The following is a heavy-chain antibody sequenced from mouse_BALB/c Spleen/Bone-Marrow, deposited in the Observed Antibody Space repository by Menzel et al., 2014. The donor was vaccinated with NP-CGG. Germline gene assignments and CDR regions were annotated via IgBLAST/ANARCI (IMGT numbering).Heavy chain of an antibody. J-gene: IGHJ2*01. CDR2: INPGSGGT. CDR3: ARRELGEFDY. D-gene: IGHD4-1*01. Sequence: VQLQQSGAELVRPGTSVKASCKASGYAFTNYLIEWVKQRPGQGLEWIGVINPGSGGTNYNEKFKGKATLTADKSSSTAYMQLSSLTSDDSAVYFCARRELGEFDYWGQGTTLTVSS. V-gene: IGHV1-54*01. CDR1: GYAFTNYL.